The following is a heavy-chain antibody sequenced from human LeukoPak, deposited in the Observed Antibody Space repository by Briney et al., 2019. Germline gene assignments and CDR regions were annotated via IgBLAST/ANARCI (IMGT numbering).Heavy chain of an antibody. J-gene: IGHJ4*02. V-gene: IGHV4-4*07. Sequence: KPSETLSLTCTVSGGSISSYYWSWIRQPAGKGLEWIGRIYTSGSTNYNPSLKSRVTMSVDTSKNQFSLNLYSVTAADTAVYYCARFGTSSSRFFDQWGQGTLVTVSS. CDR2: IYTSGST. CDR3: ARFGTSSSRFFDQ. CDR1: GGSISSYY. D-gene: IGHD6-6*01.